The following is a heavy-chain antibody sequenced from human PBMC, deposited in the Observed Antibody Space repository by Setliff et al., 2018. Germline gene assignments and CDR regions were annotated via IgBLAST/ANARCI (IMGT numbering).Heavy chain of an antibody. V-gene: IGHV1-18*04. J-gene: IGHJ3*02. CDR1: GYTFNSYG. D-gene: IGHD3-22*01. Sequence: ASVKVSCKASGYTFNSYGINWLRQAPGQGLEWLGWISPYNGNTKYAQTVQDRITMATDAPTRTSYMELSSLRSDDTAVYFCARSSDSGYYHQRDAFDIWGQGTRVTVSS. CDR3: ARSSDSGYYHQRDAFDI. CDR2: ISPYNGNT.